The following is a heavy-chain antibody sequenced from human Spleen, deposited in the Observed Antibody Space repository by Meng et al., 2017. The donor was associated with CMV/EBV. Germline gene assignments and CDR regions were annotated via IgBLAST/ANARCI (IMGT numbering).Heavy chain of an antibody. J-gene: IGHJ6*02. D-gene: IGHD2-15*01. CDR3: ARVRGIVDYYYYAMDV. V-gene: IGHV3-30*02. Sequence: GESLKISCAASGFTFSSYGMHWVRQAPGKGLEWVAFIRYDGSNKYYADSVKGRFTISRDNSKNTLYLQMNSLRAEDAGVYYCARVRGIVDYYYYAMDVWGQGTTVTVSS. CDR1: GFTFSSYG. CDR2: IRYDGSNK.